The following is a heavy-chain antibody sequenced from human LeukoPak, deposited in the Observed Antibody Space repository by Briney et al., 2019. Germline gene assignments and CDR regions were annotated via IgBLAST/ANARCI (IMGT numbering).Heavy chain of an antibody. D-gene: IGHD3-10*01. V-gene: IGHV3-21*01. Sequence: PGGSLRLSCAASGFTFSSYSMNWVRQAPGKGLEWVSSISGSSSYIYYADSVKGRFTVSRDNAKNSLYLQMSSLRAEDTAVYYCARGGRPDYWGQGTLVTVSS. CDR1: GFTFSSYS. CDR2: ISGSSSYI. J-gene: IGHJ4*02. CDR3: ARGGRPDY.